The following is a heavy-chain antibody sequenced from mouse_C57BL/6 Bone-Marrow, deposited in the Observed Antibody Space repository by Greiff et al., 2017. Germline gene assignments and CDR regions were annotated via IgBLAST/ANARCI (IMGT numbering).Heavy chain of an antibody. CDR3: TRSGGTWGDY. CDR1: GYTFTDYE. D-gene: IGHD4-1*01. CDR2: IDPETGGT. Sequence: QVHVKQSGAELVRPGASVTLSCKASGYTFTDYEMHWVKQTPVHGLEWIGAIDPETGGTAYNQKFKGKAILTADKSSSTAYMELRSLTSEDSAVYYCTRSGGTWGDYWGQGTTLTVSS. V-gene: IGHV1-15*01. J-gene: IGHJ2*01.